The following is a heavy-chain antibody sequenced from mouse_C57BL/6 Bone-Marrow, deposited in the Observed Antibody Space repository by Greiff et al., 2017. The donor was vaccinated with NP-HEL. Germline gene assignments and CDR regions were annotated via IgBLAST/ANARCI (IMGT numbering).Heavy chain of an antibody. CDR1: GYTFTDYE. Sequence: VQLQESGAELVRPGASVTLSCKASGYTFTDYEMHWVKQTPLPGLEWIGAIDPETGGTTYNQKFKGKAILTADKSSSTAYMELRSLTSEDSAVYYCTRWGGSSADYWGQGTTLTVSS. D-gene: IGHD1-1*01. CDR3: TRWGGSSADY. CDR2: IDPETGGT. J-gene: IGHJ2*01. V-gene: IGHV1-15*01.